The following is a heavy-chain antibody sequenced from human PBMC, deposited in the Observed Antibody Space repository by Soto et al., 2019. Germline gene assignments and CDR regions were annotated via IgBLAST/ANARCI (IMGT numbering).Heavy chain of an antibody. Sequence: EVQLLESGGGLAQPGGSLRLSCAASGFTFSSYAMSWVPQAPGKGLEWVSAISGSGVSTYYADSVKGRFTISRDNSKNTLYLQMNSLRAEDTAVYYCAKSPGMYYYDSSGYYHYDYWGQGTLVTVSS. CDR2: ISGSGVST. CDR1: GFTFSSYA. J-gene: IGHJ4*02. CDR3: AKSPGMYYYDSSGYYHYDY. D-gene: IGHD3-22*01. V-gene: IGHV3-23*01.